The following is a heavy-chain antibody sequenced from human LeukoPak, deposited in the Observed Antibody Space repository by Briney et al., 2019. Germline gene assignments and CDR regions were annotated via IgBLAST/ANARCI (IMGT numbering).Heavy chain of an antibody. V-gene: IGHV1-69*05. CDR3: ARGYCSGGSCLPTPYYYYYYKGG. D-gene: IGHD2-15*01. J-gene: IGHJ6*03. CDR2: IIPIFGTA. Sequence: ASVKVSCKASGGTFSSYAISWVRQAPGQGLEWMGGIIPIFGTANYAQKFQGRVTITTDESTTTAYMELSSLRSEDTAVYYCARGYCSGGSCLPTPYYYYYYKGGWGKGTTVNVSS. CDR1: GGTFSSYA.